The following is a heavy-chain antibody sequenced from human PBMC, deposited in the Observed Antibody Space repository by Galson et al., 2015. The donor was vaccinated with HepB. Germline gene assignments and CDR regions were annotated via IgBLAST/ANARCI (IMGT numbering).Heavy chain of an antibody. CDR2: IRYDGSNK. CDR3: ANTYGDYADFDY. V-gene: IGHV3-30*02. Sequence: SLRLSCAASGFTFSSYGMHWVRQAPGKGLEWVAFIRYDGSNKYYADSVKGRFTISRDNSKNTLYLQMNSLRAEDTAVYYCANTYGDYADFDYWGQGTLVTVSS. D-gene: IGHD4-17*01. J-gene: IGHJ4*02. CDR1: GFTFSSYG.